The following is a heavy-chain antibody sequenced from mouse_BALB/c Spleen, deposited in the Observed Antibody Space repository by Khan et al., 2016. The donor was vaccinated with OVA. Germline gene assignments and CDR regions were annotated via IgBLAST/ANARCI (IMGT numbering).Heavy chain of an antibody. Sequence: EVELVESGGGLVQPGGSRKLSCAVSGFTFSSFGMHWVRQAPKKGLEWVAYISSGSSTIYYVDTLKGRFTISRDNPTNTLFLQMTSLWSEDTAMCYCARSRGNVHWYFDVWGAGTSVTVSS. J-gene: IGHJ1*01. D-gene: IGHD2-1*01. CDR2: ISSGSSTI. CDR3: ARSRGNVHWYFDV. V-gene: IGHV5-17*02. CDR1: GFTFSSFG.